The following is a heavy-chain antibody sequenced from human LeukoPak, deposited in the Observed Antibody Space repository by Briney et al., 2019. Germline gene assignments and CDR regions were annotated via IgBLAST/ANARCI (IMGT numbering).Heavy chain of an antibody. J-gene: IGHJ4*02. Sequence: GGSLRLSCAASGFTFSDYAMHWVRQAPGKGLEWVALISYDGTNKYYADSVEGRFTISRDNSKSTLYLQMNSLRAEDTAVYYCAKDWGVVGATPGDYWGQGTQVTVSS. D-gene: IGHD1-26*01. V-gene: IGHV3-30-3*01. CDR2: ISYDGTNK. CDR1: GFTFSDYA. CDR3: AKDWGVVGATPGDY.